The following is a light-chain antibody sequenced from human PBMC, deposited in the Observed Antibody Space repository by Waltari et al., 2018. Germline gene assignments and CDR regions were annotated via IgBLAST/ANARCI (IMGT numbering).Light chain of an antibody. J-gene: IGKJ3*01. Sequence: DIQMTQSPSSLSASVGDRVTITCQASQDIRNYLKWYQQKPGKAPKLLIYDASNLETGVPSRFSGSGSGTDFTFTISSLQPEDIATYYCQQYDNLLTFGPGTKVDIK. CDR2: DAS. CDR1: QDIRNY. V-gene: IGKV1-33*01. CDR3: QQYDNLLT.